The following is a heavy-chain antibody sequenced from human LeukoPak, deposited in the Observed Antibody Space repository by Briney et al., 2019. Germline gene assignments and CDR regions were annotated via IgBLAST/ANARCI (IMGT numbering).Heavy chain of an antibody. CDR1: GFTFGTYA. Sequence: PGGSLRLSCAASGFTFGTYAMTWVRQAPGMGLEWVSTISGGGGSTHYADSVKGRFTISRDNSKDTVFLQMNNLRAEDTAIYYCAREGGSCTSNSCSDYFDYWGQGTLVTVSP. J-gene: IGHJ4*02. CDR3: AREGGSCTSNSCSDYFDY. CDR2: ISGGGGST. V-gene: IGHV3-23*01. D-gene: IGHD6-13*01.